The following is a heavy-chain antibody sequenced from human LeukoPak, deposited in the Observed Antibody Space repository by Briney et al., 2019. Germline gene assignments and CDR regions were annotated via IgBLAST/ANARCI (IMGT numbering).Heavy chain of an antibody. J-gene: IGHJ4*02. D-gene: IGHD3-10*01. CDR2: INSDGSST. CDR1: GFTFSSYW. CDR3: ARVGGGTMAFDY. V-gene: IGHV3-74*01. Sequence: GGSLRLSCAASGFTFSSYWMHWVRQAPGKGLVWVSRINSDGSSTSYADSVKGRFTISRDNAKNTLYLQMNSLRAEDTAVYYCARVGGGTMAFDYRGQGTLVTVSS.